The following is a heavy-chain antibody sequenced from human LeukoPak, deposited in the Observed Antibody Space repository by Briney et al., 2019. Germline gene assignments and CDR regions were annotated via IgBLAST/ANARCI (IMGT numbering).Heavy chain of an antibody. J-gene: IGHJ4*02. CDR1: GFTFDDYA. CDR3: ARAGKRDLFAVPAAHDY. CDR2: IRSKGYGGTP. Sequence: PGGSLRLSCTASGFTFDDYAMSWVRQAPGKGLEWVGFIRSKGYGGTPGYAASVRGRFTVSRDDSKGIAYLQMSSLKTEDTAVYYCARAGKRDLFAVPAAHDYWGQGTLVTVSS. V-gene: IGHV3-49*04. D-gene: IGHD2-2*01.